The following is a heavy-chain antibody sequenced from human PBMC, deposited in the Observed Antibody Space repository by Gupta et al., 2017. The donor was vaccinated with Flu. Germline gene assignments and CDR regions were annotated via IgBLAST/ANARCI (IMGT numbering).Heavy chain of an antibody. V-gene: IGHV3-30-3*01. CDR3: ARDPAYCSSTSCRGGEIDY. CDR2: ISYDGSNK. D-gene: IGHD2-2*01. Sequence: QVQLVESGGGVVQPGRSLRLSCAASGFTFSSYAMHWVRQAPGKGLEWVAVISYDGSNKYYADSVKGRFTISRDNSKNTLYLQMNSLRAEDTAVYYCARDPAYCSSTSCRGGEIDYWGQGTLVTVSS. CDR1: GFTFSSYA. J-gene: IGHJ4*02.